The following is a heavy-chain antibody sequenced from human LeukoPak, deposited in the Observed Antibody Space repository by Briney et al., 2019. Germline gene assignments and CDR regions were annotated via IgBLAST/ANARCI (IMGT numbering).Heavy chain of an antibody. V-gene: IGHV1-8*03. CDR1: GYTFSSYD. D-gene: IGHD6-19*01. J-gene: IGHJ6*03. Sequence: GASVKVSCTASGYTFSSYDINWVRQATGQGLEWMGWMNPNSGNTGYAQKFQGRVTITRNTSISTAYMELSSLRSEDTAVYYCARTALDSSGWFSSGFYLHYYYYMDVWGKGTTVTVSS. CDR2: MNPNSGNT. CDR3: ARTALDSSGWFSSGFYLHYYYYMDV.